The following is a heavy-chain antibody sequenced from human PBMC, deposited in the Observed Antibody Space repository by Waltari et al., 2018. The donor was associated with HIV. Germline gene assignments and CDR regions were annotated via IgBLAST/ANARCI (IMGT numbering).Heavy chain of an antibody. J-gene: IGHJ3*02. CDR3: ARPYGGKRTDAFDI. Sequence: QLQLQESGPGLVKPLETLSLTCTVSGGSISSSSYYWGWIRQPPGKGLEWIGSIYYSGSTYYNPSLKSRVTISVDTSKNQFSLKLSSVTAADTAVYYCARPYGGKRTDAFDIWGQGTMVTVSS. D-gene: IGHD4-17*01. V-gene: IGHV4-39*01. CDR1: GGSISSSSYY. CDR2: IYYSGST.